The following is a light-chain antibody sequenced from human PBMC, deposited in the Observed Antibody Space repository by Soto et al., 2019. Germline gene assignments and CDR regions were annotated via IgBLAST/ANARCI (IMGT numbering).Light chain of an antibody. J-gene: IGKJ1*01. CDR1: QSISNW. V-gene: IGKV1-5*01. CDR3: EQYNSYS. Sequence: DIQMTQSPSTLPASVGDRVTITCRASQSISNWLAGYQQKPGTAPKVLIYHASNLQSGVPSRFSGSGSGTEFTLTISSLQPDDFATYDCEQYNSYSFGQGTKVEIK. CDR2: HAS.